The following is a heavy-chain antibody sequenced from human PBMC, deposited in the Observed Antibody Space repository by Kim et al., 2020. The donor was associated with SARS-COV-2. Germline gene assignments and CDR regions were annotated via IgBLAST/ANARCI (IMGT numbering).Heavy chain of an antibody. Sequence: SETLSLTCTVSGASIDYFYWDWIRQPAGKGLEWVGRIYYDGTTNYNPSHKGRLTMSADTSNNQLSLELSSVTAADTAVYFCVREIEREIYFFGSQSPYFESWGQGILVTVSS. V-gene: IGHV4-4*07. D-gene: IGHD3-10*01. CDR2: IYYDGTT. CDR3: VREIEREIYFFGSQSPYFES. CDR1: GASIDYFY. J-gene: IGHJ4*02.